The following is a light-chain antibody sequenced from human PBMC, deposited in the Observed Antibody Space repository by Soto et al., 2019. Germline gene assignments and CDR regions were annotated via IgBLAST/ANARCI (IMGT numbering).Light chain of an antibody. Sequence: QSALTQPRSVSGSPGQSVAISCTGTTSDVGSYDYVSWYQQHPGKAPELIIFDVTKRPSGVPDHFSGSKSGNTASLTISGLQAEDEADYFCCSDAGEFYVFGSGTKVTVL. CDR1: TSDVGSYDY. CDR3: CSDAGEFYV. J-gene: IGLJ1*01. CDR2: DVT. V-gene: IGLV2-11*01.